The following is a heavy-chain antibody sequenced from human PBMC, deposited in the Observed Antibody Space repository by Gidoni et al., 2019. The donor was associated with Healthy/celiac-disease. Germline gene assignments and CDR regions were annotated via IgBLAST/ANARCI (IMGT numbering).Heavy chain of an antibody. CDR3: ARPVGVRGYSAYDLALGASDI. D-gene: IGHD5-12*01. CDR2: ISSSGSYI. Sequence: EVQLVESGGGLVTPGGSLRLSCAASGFTFSSYSMNWVRQAPGKGLEWVSSISSSGSYIYDADSLKGRFTISRDNAKNSLYLQMNSLRAEDTAVYYCARPVGVRGYSAYDLALGASDIWGLGTMVTVSS. V-gene: IGHV3-21*01. J-gene: IGHJ3*02. CDR1: GFTFSSYS.